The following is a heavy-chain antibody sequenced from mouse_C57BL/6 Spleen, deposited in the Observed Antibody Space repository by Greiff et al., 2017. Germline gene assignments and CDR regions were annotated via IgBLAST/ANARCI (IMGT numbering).Heavy chain of an antibody. Sequence: DVHLVESGGGLVQPGGSLSLSCAASGFTFTDYYMSWVRQPPGKALEWLGFIRNKANGYTTEYSASVKGRFTISRDNSQSILYLQMNALRAEDSATYYCARYQYYFDDWGQGTTLTVSS. CDR3: ARYQYYFDD. CDR1: GFTFTDYY. V-gene: IGHV7-3*01. J-gene: IGHJ2*01. CDR2: IRNKANGYTT.